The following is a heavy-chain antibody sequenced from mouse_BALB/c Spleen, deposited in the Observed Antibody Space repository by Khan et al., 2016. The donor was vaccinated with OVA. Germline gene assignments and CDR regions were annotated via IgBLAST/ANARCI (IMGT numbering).Heavy chain of an antibody. Sequence: VQLKESGPSLVKPSQTLSLTCSVTGDSITSGYWNWIRKFPGNKLEYMGHIIYTGSTYYNPSLKSRISITRHTSENQYYQQLNSVTDEDTATYYCARSTYRFAFVYWGQGTLVTVSA. CDR2: IIYTGST. D-gene: IGHD2-14*01. CDR1: GDSITSGY. CDR3: ARSTYRFAFVY. V-gene: IGHV3-8*02. J-gene: IGHJ3*01.